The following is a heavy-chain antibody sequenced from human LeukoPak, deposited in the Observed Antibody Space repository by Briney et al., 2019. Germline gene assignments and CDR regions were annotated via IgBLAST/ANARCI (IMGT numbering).Heavy chain of an antibody. Sequence: ASVKVSCKASGYTFIGYYIHWVRQAPGQGLEWMGWINPDSGGTNYAQKFQGRVTVTRDTSISTAYMELSRPRSDDTAVYYCARDLGGVAVAAHFDYWGQGTLVTVSS. CDR3: ARDLGGVAVAAHFDY. CDR2: INPDSGGT. V-gene: IGHV1-2*02. D-gene: IGHD6-19*01. CDR1: GYTFIGYY. J-gene: IGHJ4*02.